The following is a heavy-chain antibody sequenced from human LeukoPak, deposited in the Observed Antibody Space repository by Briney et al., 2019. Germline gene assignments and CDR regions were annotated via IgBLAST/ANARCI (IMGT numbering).Heavy chain of an antibody. J-gene: IGHJ5*02. CDR1: GYSISSGYY. D-gene: IGHD2-2*01. CDR2: IYHSGST. V-gene: IGHV4-38-2*02. Sequence: SETLSLTCTVSGYSISSGYYWGWIRQPPGKGLEWIGSIYHSGSTYYNPSLKSRVTISVDTSKNQFSLKLSSVTAADTAVYYCARRVVVPGAKWFYPWGQGTLVTVSS. CDR3: ARRVVVPGAKWFYP.